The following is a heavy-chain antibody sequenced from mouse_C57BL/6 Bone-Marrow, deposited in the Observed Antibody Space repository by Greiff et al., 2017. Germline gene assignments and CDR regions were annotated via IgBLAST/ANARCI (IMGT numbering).Heavy chain of an antibody. J-gene: IGHJ4*01. CDR3: ARSTAQATSLYAMDY. Sequence: QVQLQQPGAELVKPGASVKLSCKASGYTFTSYWMHWVKQRPGQGLEWIGMIHPNSGSTNYNVEVKSKATLTVDKSSSTAYMQLSSLTSEDSAVYYCARSTAQATSLYAMDYWGQGTSVTVSS. D-gene: IGHD3-2*02. CDR2: IHPNSGST. V-gene: IGHV1-64*01. CDR1: GYTFTSYW.